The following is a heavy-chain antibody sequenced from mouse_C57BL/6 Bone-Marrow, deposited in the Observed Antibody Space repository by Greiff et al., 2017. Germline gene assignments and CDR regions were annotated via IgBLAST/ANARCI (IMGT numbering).Heavy chain of an antibody. V-gene: IGHV1-50*01. CDR3: ARRVIYYGNPYAMDY. Sequence: QVQLQQPGAELVKPGASVKLSCKASGYTFTSYWMQWVKQRPGQGLEWIGEIDPSDSYTNYNQKFKGKATLTVDTSSSTAYMQLSSLTSEDSAVXYCARRVIYYGNPYAMDYWGQGTSVTVSS. J-gene: IGHJ4*01. D-gene: IGHD2-1*01. CDR1: GYTFTSYW. CDR2: IDPSDSYT.